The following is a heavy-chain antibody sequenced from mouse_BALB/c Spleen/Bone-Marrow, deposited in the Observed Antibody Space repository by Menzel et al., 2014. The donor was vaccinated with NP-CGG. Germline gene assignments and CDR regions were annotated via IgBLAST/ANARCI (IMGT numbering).Heavy chain of an antibody. V-gene: IGHV5-12-1*01. J-gene: IGHJ4*01. CDR3: ARLDYDNYEGGAMDY. Sequence: EVQGVESGGGLVKPGGSLKLSCAASGFAFSSYDMSWVRQTPEKRLEWVAYISSGGGSTYYPDTVKGRFTISRDNAKNTLSLQRSSLKSEDKAMYYCARLDYDNYEGGAMDYGGQGTSVTDSS. D-gene: IGHD2-1*01. CDR1: GFAFSSYD. CDR2: ISSGGGST.